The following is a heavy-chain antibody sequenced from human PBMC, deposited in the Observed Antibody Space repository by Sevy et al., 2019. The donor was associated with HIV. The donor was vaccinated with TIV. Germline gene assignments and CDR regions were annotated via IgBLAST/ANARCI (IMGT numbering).Heavy chain of an antibody. J-gene: IGHJ4*02. D-gene: IGHD5-18*01. V-gene: IGHV3-48*02. Sequence: GGSLRLSCAASGFTFSSYSMNWVHQAPGKGLEWVSYISSSSSTIYYADSVKGRFTISRDNAKNSLYLQMNSLRDEDTAVYYCARVRDWDTAMVTTNYFDYWGQGTLVTVSS. CDR2: ISSSSSTI. CDR1: GFTFSSYS. CDR3: ARVRDWDTAMVTTNYFDY.